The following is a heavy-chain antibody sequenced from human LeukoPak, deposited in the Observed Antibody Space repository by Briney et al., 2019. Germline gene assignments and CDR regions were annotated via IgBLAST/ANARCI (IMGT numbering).Heavy chain of an antibody. Sequence: GGSLRLSCAASGFTFSNYWMSWVRQAPGKGLEWVANIKQDGSEKYYVDSVKGRFTISRDNAKNSLYLQMNSLRAEDTAVYYCARGKGIAAAGPLFFDYWGQGTLVTVSS. CDR1: GFTFSNYW. CDR3: ARGKGIAAAGPLFFDY. CDR2: IKQDGSEK. V-gene: IGHV3-7*01. D-gene: IGHD6-13*01. J-gene: IGHJ4*02.